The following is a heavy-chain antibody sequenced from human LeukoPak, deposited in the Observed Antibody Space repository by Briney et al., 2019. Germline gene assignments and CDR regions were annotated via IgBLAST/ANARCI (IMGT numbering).Heavy chain of an antibody. J-gene: IGHJ4*02. D-gene: IGHD4-17*01. CDR3: AKDRRDYGDYGLDY. CDR2: IRRHGMNE. CDR1: GFTFSSFG. V-gene: IGHV3-30*02. Sequence: GGSLRLSCAASGFTFSSFGMHWVRQTPTKGLEWVAFIRRHGMNESYVDSVKGRFTISRDNSKHTLYLQMNSLRVEDTAVYYCAKDRRDYGDYGLDYWGQGTLVTVSS.